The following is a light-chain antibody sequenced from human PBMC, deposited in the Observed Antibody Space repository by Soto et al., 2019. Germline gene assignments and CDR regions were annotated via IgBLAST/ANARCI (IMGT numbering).Light chain of an antibody. Sequence: QSVLTQSPSASGTPGQRVTISCSGSSSNIGSNTINWYQQLPGTAPKLLINSNNQRPSGVPDRFSGSKSGTSASLAISGLQSEDEADCYCATWDDSLNGPVFGGGTKLTVL. CDR1: SSNIGSNT. CDR3: ATWDDSLNGPV. J-gene: IGLJ2*01. CDR2: SNN. V-gene: IGLV1-44*01.